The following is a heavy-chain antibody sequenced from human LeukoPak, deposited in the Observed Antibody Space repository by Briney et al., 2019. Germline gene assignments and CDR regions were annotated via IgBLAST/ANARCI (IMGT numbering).Heavy chain of an antibody. CDR1: GGTFSSYA. D-gene: IGHD3-10*01. CDR2: IIPIFGTA. CDR3: ASGGPYYYYYGMDV. V-gene: IGHV1-69*13. Sequence: SVKVSCKASGGTFSSYAISWVRQAPGQGLEWMGGIIPIFGTANYAQKFQGRVTITADESTSTAYMELSSLRSEDTAVYYCASGGPYYYYYGMDVWGQGTTVTVSS. J-gene: IGHJ6*02.